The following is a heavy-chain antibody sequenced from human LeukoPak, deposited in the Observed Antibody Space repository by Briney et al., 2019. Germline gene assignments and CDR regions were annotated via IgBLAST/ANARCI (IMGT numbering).Heavy chain of an antibody. D-gene: IGHD6-19*01. CDR2: ISGGGGST. CDR1: GFTFRSYA. J-gene: IGHJ4*02. CDR3: ARCAAYNSAWYHTDF. Sequence: GGSLRLSCAASGFTFRSYAMSWVRQAPGKGLEWVSAISGGGGSTFYADSVKGRFTISRDNSKNTLFLQMNGLRAEDTAVYYCARCAAYNSAWYHTDFWGQGTLVTVSS. V-gene: IGHV3-23*01.